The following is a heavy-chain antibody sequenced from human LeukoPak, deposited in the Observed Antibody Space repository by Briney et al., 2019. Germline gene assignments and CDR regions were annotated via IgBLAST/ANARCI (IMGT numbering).Heavy chain of an antibody. CDR1: GFTFSSYA. CDR2: ISYDGSNK. J-gene: IGHJ4*02. V-gene: IGHV3-30*04. Sequence: GGSLRLSCAASGFTFSSYAMHWVRQAPGKGLEWVAVISYDGSNKYYADSVKGRFTISRDNSKNTLYLQMNSLRAEDTAVYYCAKGDTIMITFGGVYWGQGTLVTVSS. D-gene: IGHD3-16*01. CDR3: AKGDTIMITFGGVY.